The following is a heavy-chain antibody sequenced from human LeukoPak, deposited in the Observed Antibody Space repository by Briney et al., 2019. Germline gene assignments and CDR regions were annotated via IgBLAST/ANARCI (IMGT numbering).Heavy chain of an antibody. Sequence: SETLSLTCNVSGFSISNGYYWGWIRQPPGKGLEWIGTVYHSGTTYYNPSLKSRVTISVDTSKNQFSLKLSSVTATDTAVYYCARDRKGATDSTIDYWGQGTLVTVSS. V-gene: IGHV4-38-2*02. CDR2: VYHSGTT. D-gene: IGHD3-22*01. CDR3: ARDRKGATDSTIDY. CDR1: GFSISNGYY. J-gene: IGHJ4*02.